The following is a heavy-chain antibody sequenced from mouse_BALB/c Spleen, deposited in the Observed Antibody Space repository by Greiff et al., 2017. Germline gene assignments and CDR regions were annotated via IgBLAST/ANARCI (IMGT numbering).Heavy chain of an antibody. CDR3: ARRAATWYFDV. D-gene: IGHD1-2*01. J-gene: IGHJ1*01. V-gene: IGHV1-7*01. Sequence: QVQLQQSGAELAKPGASVKMSCKASGYTFTSYWMHWVKQRPGQGLEWIGYINPSTGYTEYNQKFKDKATLTADKSSSTAYMQLSSLTSEDSAVYYCARRAATWYFDVWGAGTTVTVSS. CDR1: GYTFTSYW. CDR2: INPSTGYT.